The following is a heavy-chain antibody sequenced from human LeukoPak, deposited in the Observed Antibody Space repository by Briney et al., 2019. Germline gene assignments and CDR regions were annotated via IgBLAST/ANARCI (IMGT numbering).Heavy chain of an antibody. CDR3: AIYGGYFDY. CDR1: GGSISSSDYY. V-gene: IGHV4-39*01. D-gene: IGHD3-16*01. CDR2: IYYSGST. Sequence: SETLSLTCTVSGGSISSSDYYWGWIRQPPGRGLEWIGSIYYSGSTYYSPSLKSRVTISVDTSKNQFSLKLSSVTAADTAVYYCAIYGGYFDYWGQGTLVTVSS. J-gene: IGHJ4*02.